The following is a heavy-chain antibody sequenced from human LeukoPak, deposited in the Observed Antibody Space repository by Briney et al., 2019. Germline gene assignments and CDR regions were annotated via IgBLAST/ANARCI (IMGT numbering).Heavy chain of an antibody. CDR1: GGSISSYY. CDR2: IYYSGST. D-gene: IGHD3-22*01. J-gene: IGHJ4*02. V-gene: IGHV4-59*01. CDR3: ARGGVHYYDSSGYYYYFDY. Sequence: SETLSLTXTVSGGSISSYYWSWIRQPPGKGLEWIGYIYYSGSTNYNPSLKSRVTISVDTSKNQFSLKLSSVTAADTAVYYCARGGVHYYDSSGYYYYFDYWGQGTLVTVSS.